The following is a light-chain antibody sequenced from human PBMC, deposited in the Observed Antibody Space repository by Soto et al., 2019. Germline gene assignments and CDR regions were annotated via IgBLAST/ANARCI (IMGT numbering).Light chain of an antibody. CDR1: QSVSSN. J-gene: IGKJ5*01. CDR2: GAS. CDR3: QQYGTSPIN. V-gene: IGKV3-15*01. Sequence: EIVLTQSPGTLSLSPGERATLSCRASQSVSSNLAWYQQKPCQAPRLLIYGASTRATGIPARFSGSGSGTEFTLTISSLQSEDFAVYYCQQYGTSPINFGQGTRLEIK.